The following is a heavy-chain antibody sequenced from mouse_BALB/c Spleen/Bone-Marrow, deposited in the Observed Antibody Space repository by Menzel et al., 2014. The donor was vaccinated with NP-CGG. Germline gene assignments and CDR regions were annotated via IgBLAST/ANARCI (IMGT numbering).Heavy chain of an antibody. CDR2: IYPGDGST. J-gene: IGHJ4*01. Sequence: QVQLQQSGPELVKPGASVKMSCKASGYTFTSYYIHWVKQRPGQGLEWIGWIYPGDGSTKYNEKFKGKTTLTADKSSSTAYMLLSSLTYEDSAIYLCARGGGMDYWGQGTSVTVSS. CDR3: ARGGGMDY. V-gene: IGHV1S56*01. CDR1: GYTFTSYY.